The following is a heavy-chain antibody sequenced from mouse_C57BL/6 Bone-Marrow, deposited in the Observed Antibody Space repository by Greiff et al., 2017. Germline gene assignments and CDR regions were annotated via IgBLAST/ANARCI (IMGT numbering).Heavy chain of an antibody. CDR1: GFNIKDDY. Sequence: EVKLVESGAELVRPGASVKLSCTASGFNIKDDYMHWVKQRPEQGLEWIGWIDPENGDTEYASKFQGKATITADTSSNTAYLQLSSLTSEDTAVYYCTTWLLPNYFDYWGQGTTLTVSS. J-gene: IGHJ2*01. D-gene: IGHD2-3*01. CDR2: IDPENGDT. CDR3: TTWLLPNYFDY. V-gene: IGHV14-4*01.